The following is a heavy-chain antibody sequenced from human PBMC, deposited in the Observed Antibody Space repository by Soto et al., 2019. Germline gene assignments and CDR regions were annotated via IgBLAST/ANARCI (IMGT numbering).Heavy chain of an antibody. CDR1: GCSFTSYW. CDR2: IDPSDSYT. V-gene: IGHV5-10-1*01. Sequence: GWLRSSGQVSGCSFTSYWISWVRQMPGKGLEWMGRIDPSDSYTNYSPSFQGHVTISADKSISTAYLQWSSLKASDTAMYYCARSSDRKMANWFDPRGQGTLVTVYS. J-gene: IGHJ5*02. CDR3: ARSSDRKMANWFDP.